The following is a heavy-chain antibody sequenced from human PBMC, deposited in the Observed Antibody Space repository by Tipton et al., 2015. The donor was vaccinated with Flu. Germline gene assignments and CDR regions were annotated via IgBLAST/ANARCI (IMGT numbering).Heavy chain of an antibody. V-gene: IGHV3-23*01. D-gene: IGHD2-15*01. CDR3: AKGPFGGGAADYFHS. Sequence: SLRLSCAASGFSFKTSAMSWVRQAPGKGLEWLSCISGAGGTKYYGDSVKGRFTISRDNSKNMLYLQLNNLRANDTAIYYCAKGPFGGGAADYFHSWGQGTLVTVSS. CDR2: ISGAGGTK. CDR1: GFSFKTSA. J-gene: IGHJ4*02.